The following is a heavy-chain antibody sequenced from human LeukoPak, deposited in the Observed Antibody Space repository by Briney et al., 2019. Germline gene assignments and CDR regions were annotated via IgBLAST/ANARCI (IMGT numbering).Heavy chain of an antibody. CDR3: ARGEDFERYYLAY. D-gene: IGHD3-9*01. CDR2: IYYSGYT. J-gene: IGHJ4*02. CDR1: GGSISSYY. Sequence: SETLSLTCTVSGGSISSYYWSWIRQPPGKGLEWIGYIYYSGYTNYNPSLKSRVTISVDTSKNQFSLKLSSVTAADTAVYFCARGEDFERYYLAYWGQGTLVTVSS. V-gene: IGHV4-59*01.